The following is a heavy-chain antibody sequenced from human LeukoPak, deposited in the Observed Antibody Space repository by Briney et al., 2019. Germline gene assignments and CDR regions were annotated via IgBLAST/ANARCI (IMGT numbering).Heavy chain of an antibody. J-gene: IGHJ3*02. CDR2: IYTSGST. CDR3: ARDYSMTHAFDI. D-gene: IGHD1-26*01. V-gene: IGHV4-61*02. Sequence: SETLSLTCAVSGGSISSGSYYWSWIRQPAGKGLEWIGRIYTSGSTNYNPSLKSRATISIDTSKNQFSLKLSSVTAADTALYYCARDYSMTHAFDIWGQGTLVTVSS. CDR1: GGSISSGSYY.